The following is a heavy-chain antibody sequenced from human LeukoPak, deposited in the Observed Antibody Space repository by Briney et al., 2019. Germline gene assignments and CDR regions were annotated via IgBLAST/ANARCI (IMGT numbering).Heavy chain of an antibody. D-gene: IGHD1-26*01. CDR3: ARDRPYFGSYLGRVDY. CDR2: NSAYNGNT. Sequence: ASVKVSCKASGYTFTTYGISWVRQAPGQGLEWMGWNSAYNGNTTYAQKVQDRVTMTTDPSTNTAYMELRSLRSDDTAMYYCARDRPYFGSYLGRVDYWGQGSLVIVSS. CDR1: GYTFTTYG. V-gene: IGHV1-18*04. J-gene: IGHJ4*02.